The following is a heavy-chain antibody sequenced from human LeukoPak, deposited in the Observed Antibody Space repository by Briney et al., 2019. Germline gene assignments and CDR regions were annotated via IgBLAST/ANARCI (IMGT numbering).Heavy chain of an antibody. CDR3: ARGDCSSTSCSFDY. CDR1: GGSMSNYY. Sequence: SETLSLTCSVSGGSMSNYYWTWIRQPPGKGLEWIGYIYYSGITNYNPSLKSRVTISVDTSKNQYSLKLTSVTAADTAVYYCARGDCSSTSCSFDYWGQGTLVTVSS. CDR2: IYYSGIT. D-gene: IGHD2-2*01. V-gene: IGHV4-59*08. J-gene: IGHJ4*02.